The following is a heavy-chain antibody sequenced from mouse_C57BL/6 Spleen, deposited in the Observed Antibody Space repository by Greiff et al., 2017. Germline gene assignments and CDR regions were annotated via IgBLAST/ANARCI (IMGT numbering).Heavy chain of an antibody. Sequence: DVQLVESGGGLVQPKGSLKLSCAASGFTFNTYAMHWVRQAPGKGLEWVARIRSKSSNYATYYADSVKDRFTISRDDSQSMLYLQMNNLKTEDTAMYYCVRTGGDPGRGYYFDYWGQGTTLTVSS. CDR3: VRTGGDPGRGYYFDY. J-gene: IGHJ2*01. V-gene: IGHV10-3*01. CDR1: GFTFNTYA. CDR2: IRSKSSNYAT.